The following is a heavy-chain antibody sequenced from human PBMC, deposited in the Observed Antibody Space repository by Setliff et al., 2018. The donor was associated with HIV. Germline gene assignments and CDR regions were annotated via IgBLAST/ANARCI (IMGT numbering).Heavy chain of an antibody. CDR1: GGTFSTYA. CDR3: ARVPVSNYYYYMDV. V-gene: IGHV1-18*01. CDR2: ISASSVNT. Sequence: ASVKVSCKASGGTFSTYATSWVRQAPGQGLEWVGSISASSVNTNYTQGRVTMTTDISTNTAYMELRSLRSADSAVYYCARVPVSNYYYYMDVWGKGTTVTVSS. J-gene: IGHJ6*03.